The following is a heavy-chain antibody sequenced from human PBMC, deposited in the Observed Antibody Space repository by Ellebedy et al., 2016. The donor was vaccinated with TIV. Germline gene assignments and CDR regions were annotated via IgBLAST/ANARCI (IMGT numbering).Heavy chain of an antibody. J-gene: IGHJ4*02. CDR1: GFTFSRYA. V-gene: IGHV3-30*04. D-gene: IGHD2-15*01. CDR3: ARRGYCSGGSCASVPFDY. CDR2: VSYDGSNK. Sequence: GGSLRLSCAASGFTFSRYAMHWVRQAPDKGLEWVAVVSYDGSNKYYADSVKGRFTISRDNSKNTLYLQMNSLRAEDTAVYFCARRGYCSGGSCASVPFDYWGQGTLVTVSS.